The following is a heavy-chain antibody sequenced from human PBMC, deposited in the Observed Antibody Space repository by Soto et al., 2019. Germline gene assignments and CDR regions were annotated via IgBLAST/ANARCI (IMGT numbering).Heavy chain of an antibody. D-gene: IGHD1-1*01. CDR3: ARVGYMYPYYYGMDV. CDR1: GLGFTTYS. Sequence: GGSLRLSFSASGLGFTTYSMSWVRQPPGKGLELVSSISGNGHNTYYAKSVKGRFTISRDNSMNTLYLQMGSLRAEDMAVYYCARVGYMYPYYYGMDVWGQGTTVTVSS. V-gene: IGHV3-64*01. CDR2: ISGNGHNT. J-gene: IGHJ6*02.